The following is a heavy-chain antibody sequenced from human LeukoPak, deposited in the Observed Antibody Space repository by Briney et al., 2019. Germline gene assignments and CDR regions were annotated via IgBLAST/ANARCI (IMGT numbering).Heavy chain of an antibody. CDR2: ISAYNGNT. CDR3: ARDGGGIAVAQERGDWFDP. D-gene: IGHD6-19*01. CDR1: GYTFTSYG. Sequence: ASVKVSCKASGYTFTSYGISWVRQAPGQGLEWMGWISAYNGNTNYAQKLQGRVTMTTDTSTSTAYMELRSLRSDDTAVYYCARDGGGIAVAQERGDWFDPWGQGTLVTVSS. V-gene: IGHV1-18*04. J-gene: IGHJ5*02.